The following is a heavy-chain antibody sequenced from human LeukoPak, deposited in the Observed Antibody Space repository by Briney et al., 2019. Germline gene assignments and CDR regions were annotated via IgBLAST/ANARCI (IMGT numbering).Heavy chain of an antibody. D-gene: IGHD5-12*01. CDR3: ASGNTGNDRDAFDI. CDR2: IYHSGTT. V-gene: IGHV4-30-2*01. CDR1: GGSISSGGYS. J-gene: IGHJ3*02. Sequence: SETLSLTCAVSGGSISSGGYSWSWVRQPPGEGLEWVGDIYHSGTTYYNPSLQSRVTISLDRSKNQFSLKLSSMTAADTAVYYCASGNTGNDRDAFDIWGQGTMVTVSS.